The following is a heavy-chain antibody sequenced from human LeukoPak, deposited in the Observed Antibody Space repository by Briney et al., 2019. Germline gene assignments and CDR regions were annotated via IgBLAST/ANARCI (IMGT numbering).Heavy chain of an antibody. CDR3: ARVGRSRGSLPNSYYYMDV. V-gene: IGHV1-69*05. Sequence: SVKVSCNASGDIFNSYSVSWVRQAPGQGLEWMRGIIPIFGSTNYAQKFQGRVTITTDQSTRTAYMELNSLSSDDTAVYYCARVGRSRGSLPNSYYYMDVWGKGTTVTVSS. D-gene: IGHD1-26*01. CDR1: GDIFNSYS. J-gene: IGHJ6*03. CDR2: IIPIFGST.